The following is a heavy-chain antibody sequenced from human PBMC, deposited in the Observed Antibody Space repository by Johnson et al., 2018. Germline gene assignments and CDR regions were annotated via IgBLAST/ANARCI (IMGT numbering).Heavy chain of an antibody. D-gene: IGHD1-1*01. CDR2: INENGDTT. CDR1: GFTFRSYA. J-gene: IGHJ6*03. V-gene: IGHV3-23*04. CDR3: AKDGHHDPRYYYYYLDV. Sequence: VQLVESGGGLVQPGGPLRLSCGASGFTFRSYAMSWVRQAPGKGLEWVSSINENGDTTWDADSAKGRVTISRDNSKNTLYMQMNSLRVEDMAVYSCAKDGHHDPRYYYYYLDVGGKGTTGTV.